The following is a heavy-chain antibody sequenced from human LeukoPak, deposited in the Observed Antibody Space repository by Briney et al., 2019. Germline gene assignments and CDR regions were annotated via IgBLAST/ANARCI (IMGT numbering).Heavy chain of an antibody. V-gene: IGHV1-18*01. CDR1: GYTFTSYG. J-gene: IGHJ4*02. D-gene: IGHD2-2*01. CDR2: ISAYNGNT. CDR3: ARQGVGKYCSSTSCYFDY. Sequence: ASVKVSCKASGYTFTSYGISWVRQAPGQGLEWMGWISAYNGNTNYAQKLQGRVTMTTDTSTSTAYMELRSLRSDDTAVYYCARQGVGKYCSSTSCYFDYWGQGTLVTVSS.